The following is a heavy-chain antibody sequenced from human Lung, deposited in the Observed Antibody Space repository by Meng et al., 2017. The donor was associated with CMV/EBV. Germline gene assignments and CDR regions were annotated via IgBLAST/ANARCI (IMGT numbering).Heavy chain of an antibody. Sequence: VSGPSISTSNWGSWVRQPPGKGLEWIGEVYHSGYTNYNPSLKSRVTMSVDRSKNQFSLRLSSVTAADTAIYYCARVTEYGGNCFDSWGQGTLVTVSS. V-gene: IGHV4-4*02. D-gene: IGHD4/OR15-4a*01. CDR2: VYHSGYT. J-gene: IGHJ4*02. CDR1: GPSISTSNW. CDR3: ARVTEYGGNCFDS.